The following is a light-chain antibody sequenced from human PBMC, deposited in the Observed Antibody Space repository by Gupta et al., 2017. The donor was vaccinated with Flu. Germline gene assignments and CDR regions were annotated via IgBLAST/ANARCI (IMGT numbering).Light chain of an antibody. CDR1: DSNIGHNY. V-gene: IGLV1-51*01. CDR2: DDD. J-gene: IGLJ3*02. CDR3: ATWDNSLNAL. Sequence: GSDSNIGHNYVSWYQQIPGTAPKVVIYDDDKRPSGIPDRFSASKSGTSATLDITGLQTEDDAHYYCATWDNSLNALFGGGTKVTVL.